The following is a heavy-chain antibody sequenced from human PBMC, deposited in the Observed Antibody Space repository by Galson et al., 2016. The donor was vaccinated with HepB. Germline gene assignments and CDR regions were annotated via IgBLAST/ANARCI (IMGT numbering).Heavy chain of an antibody. Sequence: SLRLSCAASGFTFSDYYMSWIRQAPGKGLEWISYISTAGHTNYADSVKGRFTISRDNAKNSLFLQMNFLRAEDTAVYYCARDDQWPPTFFDYWGQGTVVTVSS. D-gene: IGHD6-19*01. CDR3: ARDDQWPPTFFDY. V-gene: IGHV3-11*05. J-gene: IGHJ4*02. CDR1: GFTFSDYY. CDR2: ISTAGHT.